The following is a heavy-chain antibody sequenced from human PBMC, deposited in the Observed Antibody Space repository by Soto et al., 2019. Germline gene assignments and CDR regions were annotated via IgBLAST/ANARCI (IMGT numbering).Heavy chain of an antibody. Sequence: GGSLRLSCAASGFTFSSYSMNWVRQAPGKGLEWVSYISSSSSTIYYADSVKGRFTSSRDNAKNSLYLQMNSLRDEDTAVYYCARGPSPYSGSYWGGLFDYWGQGTLVTVSS. J-gene: IGHJ4*02. CDR2: ISSSSSTI. CDR1: GFTFSSYS. V-gene: IGHV3-48*02. D-gene: IGHD1-26*01. CDR3: ARGPSPYSGSYWGGLFDY.